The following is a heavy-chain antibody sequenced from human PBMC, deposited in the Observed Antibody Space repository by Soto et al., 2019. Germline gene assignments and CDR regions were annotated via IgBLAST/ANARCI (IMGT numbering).Heavy chain of an antibody. D-gene: IGHD6-13*01. CDR3: ARGPVLDSSSWYLGDYYYYMDV. CDR2: MNPNSGNT. CDR1: GYTFTSYD. V-gene: IGHV1-8*01. J-gene: IGHJ6*03. Sequence: ASVKVSCKASGYTFTSYDINWVRQATGQGLEWMGWMNPNSGNTGYAQKFQGRVTMTRNNSISTAYMELSSLRSEDTAVYYCARGPVLDSSSWYLGDYYYYMDVWGKGTTVTVSS.